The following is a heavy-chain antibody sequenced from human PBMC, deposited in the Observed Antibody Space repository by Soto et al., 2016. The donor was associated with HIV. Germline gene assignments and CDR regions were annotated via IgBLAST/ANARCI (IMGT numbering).Heavy chain of an antibody. V-gene: IGHV1-69*10. Sequence: QVQVVQSGAEVKRPGSSVKVSCKASGGTFDQYGITWVRQAPGQGLEWMGEIISVLDIPNYAQKFQGRVTITADQSTRTTYMELSRLRSDDTAVYYCATTLNIAAALTSWFFDYWAREPWSPSPQ. J-gene: IGHJ4*02. CDR2: IISVLDIP. CDR1: GGTFDQYG. D-gene: IGHD6-13*01. CDR3: ATTLNIAAALTSWFFDY.